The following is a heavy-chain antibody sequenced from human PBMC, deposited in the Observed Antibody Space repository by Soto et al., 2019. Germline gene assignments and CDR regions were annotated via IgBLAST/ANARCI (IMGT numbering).Heavy chain of an antibody. CDR1: GGTFSSYA. CDR3: AGGPRARYGASPGFDY. Sequence: QVQLVQSGAEVKKPGSSVKVSCKASGGTFSSYAISWVRQAPGQGLEWMGGIIPIFGTANYAQKFQGRVTITADESTSTAYMELSSLRSEDTAVYYCAGGPRARYGASPGFDYWGQGTLVTVSS. V-gene: IGHV1-69*01. CDR2: IIPIFGTA. J-gene: IGHJ4*02. D-gene: IGHD4-17*01.